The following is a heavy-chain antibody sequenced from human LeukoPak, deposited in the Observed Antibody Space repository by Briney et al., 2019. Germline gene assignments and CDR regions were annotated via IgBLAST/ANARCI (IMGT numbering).Heavy chain of an antibody. Sequence: GGSLRLSCAASGFNVSSNYMSWVRQAPGKGLEWISVIYSGDSTYHADSVKGRFTISRDNSKNTLYLQMNSLRAEDTAIYYCARDRGRSGGDRPADWGQGILVTVSS. CDR1: GFNVSSNY. CDR2: IYSGDST. V-gene: IGHV3-53*01. CDR3: ARDRGRSGGDRPAD. D-gene: IGHD2-21*02. J-gene: IGHJ4*02.